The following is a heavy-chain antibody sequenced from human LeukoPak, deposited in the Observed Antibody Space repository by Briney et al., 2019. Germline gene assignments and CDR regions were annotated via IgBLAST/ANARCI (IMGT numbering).Heavy chain of an antibody. CDR3: ARAPAEIGGYYPEYFRH. V-gene: IGHV3-74*01. D-gene: IGHD3-22*01. CDR2: IKSNRST. J-gene: IGHJ1*01. CDR1: GYTFSRYW. Sequence: GGSLRLSYAASGYTFSRYWMHWVPHAPGKGLVWVTRIKSNRSTNYADSVKGRFTISRDNAKNTVSLLMNSLRAEDTGVYYCARAPAEIGGYYPEYFRHWGQGTLVTVS.